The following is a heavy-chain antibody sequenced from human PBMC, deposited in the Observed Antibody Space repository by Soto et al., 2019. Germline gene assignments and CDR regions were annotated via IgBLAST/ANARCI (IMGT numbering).Heavy chain of an antibody. J-gene: IGHJ4*02. CDR3: ARWYDSSGYYPTAGAFYFDY. CDR1: GGSISSYY. CDR2: IYYSGST. V-gene: IGHV4-59*08. Sequence: SETLSLTCTVSGGSISSYYWSWIRQPPGKGLEWIGYIYYSGSTNYNPSLKSRVTISVDTSKNPFSLKLSSVTAADTAVYYCARWYDSSGYYPTAGAFYFDYWGQGTLVTVSS. D-gene: IGHD3-22*01.